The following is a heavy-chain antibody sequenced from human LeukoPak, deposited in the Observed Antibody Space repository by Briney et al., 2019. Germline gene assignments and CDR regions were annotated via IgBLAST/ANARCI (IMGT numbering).Heavy chain of an antibody. CDR2: IWYDGSNK. Sequence: GGSLRLSCAASGFTFSSYGVHWVRQAPGKGLEWVAVIWYDGSNKYYADSVKGRFTISRDNSKNTLYLQMSSLRAEDTAVYYCAREPPVGGYFDYWGQGTLVTVSS. D-gene: IGHD1-26*01. CDR3: AREPPVGGYFDY. V-gene: IGHV3-33*01. CDR1: GFTFSSYG. J-gene: IGHJ4*02.